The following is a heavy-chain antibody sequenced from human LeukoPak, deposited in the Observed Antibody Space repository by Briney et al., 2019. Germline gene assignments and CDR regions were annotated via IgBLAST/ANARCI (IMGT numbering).Heavy chain of an antibody. Sequence: GGSLRLSCAASGFTFSSYAMSWVRQAPGKGLEWVSVIYSGGSTYYADSVKGRFTISRDNSKNTLYLQMNSLRAEDTAVYYCARDRASSSSVDDAFDIWGQGTMVTVSS. V-gene: IGHV3-53*01. CDR2: IYSGGST. D-gene: IGHD6-6*01. CDR1: GFTFSSYA. CDR3: ARDRASSSSVDDAFDI. J-gene: IGHJ3*02.